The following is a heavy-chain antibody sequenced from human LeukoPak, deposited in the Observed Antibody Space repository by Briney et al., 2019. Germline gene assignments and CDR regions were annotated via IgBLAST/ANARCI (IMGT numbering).Heavy chain of an antibody. J-gene: IGHJ4*02. CDR1: GFTFSSYA. CDR3: AKNTYYYGSGSLGNGVFDY. V-gene: IGHV3-30-3*02. Sequence: GGSLRLSCAASGFTFSSYAMHWVRQAPGKGLEWVAVISYDGSNKYYADSVKGRFTISRDNSKNTLYLQMNSLRAEDTAVYYCAKNTYYYGSGSLGNGVFDYWGQGTLVTVSS. CDR2: ISYDGSNK. D-gene: IGHD3-10*01.